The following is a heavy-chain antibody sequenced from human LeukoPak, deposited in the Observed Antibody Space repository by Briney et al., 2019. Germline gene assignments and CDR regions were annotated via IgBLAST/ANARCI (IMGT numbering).Heavy chain of an antibody. V-gene: IGHV3-30*18. CDR2: ISYDGSNK. CDR1: GFTFSSYG. Sequence: PGRSLRLSCAASGFTFSSYGMHWVRQAPGKGLEWVAVISYDGSNKYYADSVKGRFTISRDNSKNTLYLQMNSLRAEDTAVYYCAKDRHYDFWSGYYESGPYYYGMDVWGQGTTVTVSS. D-gene: IGHD3-3*01. J-gene: IGHJ6*02. CDR3: AKDRHYDFWSGYYESGPYYYGMDV.